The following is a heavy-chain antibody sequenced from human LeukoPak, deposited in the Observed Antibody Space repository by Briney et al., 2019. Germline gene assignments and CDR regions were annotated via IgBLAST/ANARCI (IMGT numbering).Heavy chain of an antibody. Sequence: VASVKVSCKASGYTFTSYGISWVRPAPGQGLEWMGWISAYNGNTNYAQKLQGRVTMTTDTSTSTAYMELRSLRSDDTAVYYCARDRGIAVAGHDAFDIWGQGTMVTVSS. J-gene: IGHJ3*02. CDR2: ISAYNGNT. CDR1: GYTFTSYG. V-gene: IGHV1-18*01. D-gene: IGHD6-19*01. CDR3: ARDRGIAVAGHDAFDI.